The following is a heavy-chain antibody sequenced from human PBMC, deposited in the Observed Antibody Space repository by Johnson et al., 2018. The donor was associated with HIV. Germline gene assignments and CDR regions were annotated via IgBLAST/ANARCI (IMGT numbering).Heavy chain of an antibody. CDR3: ACLAHDAFDI. J-gene: IGHJ3*02. Sequence: QVQLVESGGALVQPGGSLRLSCAASGFTFSSYAMHWVRQAPGKGLEWVAVISYDGSNKYYADSVKGRFTISRDNSKNQLYLQMNSLRAEDTAVYYCACLAHDAFDIWGQGTMVTVSS. CDR2: ISYDGSNK. D-gene: IGHD3-16*01. V-gene: IGHV3-30-3*01. CDR1: GFTFSSYA.